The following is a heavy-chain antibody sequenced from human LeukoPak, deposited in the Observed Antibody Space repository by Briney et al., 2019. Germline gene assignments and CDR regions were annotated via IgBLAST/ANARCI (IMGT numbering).Heavy chain of an antibody. V-gene: IGHV1-3*01. CDR1: GYTFTTYA. Sequence: ASVKVSCKASGYTFTTYAMHWVRQAPGQRLEWMGWINAGNGNTEYSQKFQARVTITRDTSASTAYMELSSLRSEDTAVYYCARDPIGSRWPYYFDYWGQGSLVTVSS. CDR3: ARDPIGSRWPYYFDY. CDR2: INAGNGNT. J-gene: IGHJ4*02. D-gene: IGHD6-13*01.